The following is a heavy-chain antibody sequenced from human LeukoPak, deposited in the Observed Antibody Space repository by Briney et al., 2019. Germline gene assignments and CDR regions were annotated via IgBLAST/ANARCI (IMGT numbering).Heavy chain of an antibody. D-gene: IGHD3-3*01. CDR1: GFTFSSCA. J-gene: IGHJ4*02. Sequence: GGSLRLSCAASGFTFSSCAMSWVRQAPGKGLEWVSTISGSGDNTYYADSVKGRFTISRDNSKNTLYLQMNSLRADDTAVYYCAKFLSGSSLHYWGPGTLVTVSS. CDR3: AKFLSGSSLHY. CDR2: ISGSGDNT. V-gene: IGHV3-23*01.